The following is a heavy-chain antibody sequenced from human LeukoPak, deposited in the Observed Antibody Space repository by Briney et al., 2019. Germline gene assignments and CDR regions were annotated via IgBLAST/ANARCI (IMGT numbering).Heavy chain of an antibody. CDR1: GYTFSSHG. V-gene: IGHV1-18*01. D-gene: IGHD3-10*01. J-gene: IGHJ4*02. CDR2: ITTYNGNT. Sequence: ASVKVSCKASGYTFSSHGISWVRQAPGQGLEWMGWITTYNGNTNYAQKFQGRVTMTTDTSTRTAYMELRSLRSDDTAVYYCARGRFGEPSFDSWGQGTLVTVSS. CDR3: ARGRFGEPSFDS.